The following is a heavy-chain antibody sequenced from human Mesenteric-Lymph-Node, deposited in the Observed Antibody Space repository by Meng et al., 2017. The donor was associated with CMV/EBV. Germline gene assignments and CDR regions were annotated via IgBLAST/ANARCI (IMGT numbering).Heavy chain of an antibody. CDR3: ARVGDYVWGSYRY. D-gene: IGHD3-16*02. CDR2: INPSGGST. CDR1: RYTFPSFF. Sequence: ASRYTFPSFFLHWVRPAPGPGLEWIGIINPSGGSTSYAQKFQGSVTMTRDTSTSTVYMELSSLRSEDTAVYYCARVGDYVWGSYRYWGQGTLVTVSS. V-gene: IGHV1-46*01. J-gene: IGHJ4*02.